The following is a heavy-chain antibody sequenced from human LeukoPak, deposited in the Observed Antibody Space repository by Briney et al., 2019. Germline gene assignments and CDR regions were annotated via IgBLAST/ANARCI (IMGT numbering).Heavy chain of an antibody. J-gene: IGHJ4*02. V-gene: IGHV3-30*18. CDR1: GFTFSSYG. CDR2: ISYDGSNK. CDR3: AKEPGDYVSLYYFDY. D-gene: IGHD4-17*01. Sequence: PGGSLRLSCAASGFTFSSYGMHWVRQAPGKGLEWVAVISYDGSNKYYADSVKGRFTISRDNSKNTLYLQMNSLRAEDTAVYYCAKEPGDYVSLYYFDYWGQGTLVTVSS.